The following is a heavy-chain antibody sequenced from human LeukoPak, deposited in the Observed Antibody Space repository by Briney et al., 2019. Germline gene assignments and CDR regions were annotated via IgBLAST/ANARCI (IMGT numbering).Heavy chain of an antibody. CDR3: ARGVAEVVGDY. CDR1: GYTFTIYD. Sequence: ASVKVSCKPSGYTFTIYDINWVRQGTGQGLEWMWWINPNSGNTGYAQKFQGRVTITRNTSISTAYMELDSLRSEDTAVYYCARGVAEVVGDYWGQGTLVTVSS. J-gene: IGHJ4*02. D-gene: IGHD6-19*01. V-gene: IGHV1-8*03. CDR2: INPNSGNT.